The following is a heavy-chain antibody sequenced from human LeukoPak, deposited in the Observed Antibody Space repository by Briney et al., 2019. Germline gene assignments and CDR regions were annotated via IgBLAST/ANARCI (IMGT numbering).Heavy chain of an antibody. CDR3: ARPEGGYYTDFHS. Sequence: GASVKVSCKASGYAFTGYYMHTGRQAPGQGLEWMGWINPKHGGTHYAQKFQDRVSMTRDTSISTVYMELSRLGSDDTAVYFCARPEGGYYTDFHSWGQGTLVTVSS. CDR2: INPKHGGT. J-gene: IGHJ4*02. V-gene: IGHV1-2*02. CDR1: GYAFTGYY. D-gene: IGHD3-3*01.